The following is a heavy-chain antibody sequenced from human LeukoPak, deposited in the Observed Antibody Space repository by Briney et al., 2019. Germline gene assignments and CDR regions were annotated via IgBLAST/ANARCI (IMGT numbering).Heavy chain of an antibody. Sequence: GGSLRLSCAASGFTFSSYAMSWVRQAPGKGLEWVSGISGGGGATFYADSVKGRFTISRDNSKNTVFLQMNSLRAEDTAVYYCAKVNFPYCTNGVCVFDYWGQGTLVTVSS. CDR1: GFTFSSYA. V-gene: IGHV3-23*01. J-gene: IGHJ4*02. CDR3: AKVNFPYCTNGVCVFDY. D-gene: IGHD2-8*01. CDR2: ISGGGGAT.